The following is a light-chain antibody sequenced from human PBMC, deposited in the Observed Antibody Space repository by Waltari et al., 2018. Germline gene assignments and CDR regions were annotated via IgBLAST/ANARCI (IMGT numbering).Light chain of an antibody. CDR3: CSYAGRSTWV. Sequence: HSALTQPASVSGSPGQSITISCTGTSSDVGSYKFVSWYQQHPGKAPKLMIYEGTKRPSGVSNRFSGSKSGNTASLTISGLQAEDEADYYCCSYAGRSTWVFGGGTKLTVL. V-gene: IGLV2-23*01. J-gene: IGLJ3*02. CDR2: EGT. CDR1: SSDVGSYKF.